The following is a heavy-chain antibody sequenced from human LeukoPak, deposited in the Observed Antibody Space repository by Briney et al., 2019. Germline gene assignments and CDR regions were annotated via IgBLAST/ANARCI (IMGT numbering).Heavy chain of an antibody. CDR3: AGLNAGAGFGMDV. Sequence: SETLSLTCAVYGGSFSGYYWSWIRRPPGKGLEWIGEINHSGSTNYNPSLKSRVTISVDTSKNQFSLKLSSVTAADTAVYYCAGLNAGAGFGMDVWGKGTTVTVSS. J-gene: IGHJ6*04. CDR2: INHSGST. V-gene: IGHV4-34*01. D-gene: IGHD3-10*01. CDR1: GGSFSGYY.